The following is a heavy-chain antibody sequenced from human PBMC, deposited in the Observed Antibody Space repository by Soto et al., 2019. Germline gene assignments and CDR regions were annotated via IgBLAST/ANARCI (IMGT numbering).Heavy chain of an antibody. D-gene: IGHD3-3*01. CDR1: GVSINSAGYC. CDR2: IYYSGSP. V-gene: IGHV4-30-2*01. CDR3: AGGVRFLEWLLN. J-gene: IGHJ4*02. Sequence: QVQLQESGSGLVKPSQTLSLTCTVSGVSINSAGYCWSWIRQPPGKGLEWIGCIYYSGSPYYNPSLKSRVTISMDGSSNQFSLKLNSATAADTAVYFCAGGVRFLEWLLNWGQGALVTVSS.